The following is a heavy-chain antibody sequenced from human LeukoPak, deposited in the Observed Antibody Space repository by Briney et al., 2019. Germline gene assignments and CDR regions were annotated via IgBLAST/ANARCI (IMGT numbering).Heavy chain of an antibody. CDR2: TYQRSKWYN. J-gene: IGHJ4*02. Sequence: SQTLSLTCAISGDSVSINSAAWNWIRQSPSRGLEWLGRTYQRSKWYNDYAVSVKSRIPTNPDISKNQFSLQLNSVTPEDSAVYYCARSPSPYSSGWYFDYWGQGTLVTVSS. CDR1: GDSVSINSAA. D-gene: IGHD6-19*01. V-gene: IGHV6-1*01. CDR3: ARSPSPYSSGWYFDY.